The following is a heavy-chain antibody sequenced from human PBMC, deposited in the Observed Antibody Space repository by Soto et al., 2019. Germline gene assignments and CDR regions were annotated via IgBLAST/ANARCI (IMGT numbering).Heavy chain of an antibody. Sequence: ASVKVSCKASGYTFTSYGISWVRQAPGQGLEWMGWISAYNGNTNYAQKLQGRVTMNTDTSTSTAYMELRSLRSDDTAVYYCARDDRYNWNYAENNWFDPWGQGTLVTVSS. D-gene: IGHD1-7*01. CDR3: ARDDRYNWNYAENNWFDP. CDR2: ISAYNGNT. CDR1: GYTFTSYG. J-gene: IGHJ5*02. V-gene: IGHV1-18*01.